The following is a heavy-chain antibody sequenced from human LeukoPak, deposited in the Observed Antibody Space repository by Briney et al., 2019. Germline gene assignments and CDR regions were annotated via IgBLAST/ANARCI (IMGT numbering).Heavy chain of an antibody. CDR1: GYTFTSYG. CDR3: ARDLMDSKGDY. J-gene: IGHJ4*02. D-gene: IGHD3/OR15-3a*01. V-gene: IGHV1-46*01. CDR2: INPSGGST. Sequence: ASVKVSCKASGYTFTSYGISWVRQAPGQGLEWMGIINPSGGSTSYAQKFQGRVTMTRDTSTSTVYMELSSLRSEDTAVYYCARDLMDSKGDYWGQGTLVTVSS.